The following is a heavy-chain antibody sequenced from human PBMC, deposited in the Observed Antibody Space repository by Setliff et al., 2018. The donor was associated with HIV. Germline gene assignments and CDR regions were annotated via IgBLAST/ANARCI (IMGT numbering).Heavy chain of an antibody. V-gene: IGHV4-39*01. CDR2: IYYTGSS. D-gene: IGHD3-10*01. J-gene: IGHJ4*02. CDR1: GGSVSSSSHY. CDR3: GRHVRYSGSGSYSFDY. Sequence: KPSETLSLTCTVSGGSVSSSSHYWGWIRQPPGKGLEWIGTIYYTGSSYSNPSLRSRVTISIDTSKHQFSLNLTSVTAADTAVYYCGRHVRYSGSGSYSFDYWGQGTLVTVSS.